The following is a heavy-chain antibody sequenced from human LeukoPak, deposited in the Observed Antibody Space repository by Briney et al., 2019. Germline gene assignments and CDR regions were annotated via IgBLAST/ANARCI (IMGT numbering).Heavy chain of an antibody. CDR2: ISDSGGGT. CDR3: AKLPGRAADH. J-gene: IGHJ4*02. V-gene: IGHV3-23*01. Sequence: GGSLRLSCAASGFTFSSYVMNWVRQAPGKGLEWVSGISDSGGGTYYADSVKGRFTISRDNSKNTLYLQMNSLRAEDTAVYYCAKLPGRAADHWGQGTLVTVSS. CDR1: GFTFSSYV.